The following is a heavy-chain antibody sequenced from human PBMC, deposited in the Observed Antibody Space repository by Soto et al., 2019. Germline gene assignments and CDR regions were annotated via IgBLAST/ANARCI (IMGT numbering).Heavy chain of an antibody. CDR2: GSYSGTT. Sequence: SETLSLTCTVSGVSVNSGSFYWAWIRQPPGKGLEWIGFGSYSGTTNYKPSLKSRVTISVDTSRSQISLKVTSLTAADTAVYYCARGATVTQYDYWGQGXLVTVSS. CDR1: GVSVNSGSFY. J-gene: IGHJ4*02. D-gene: IGHD4-17*01. CDR3: ARGATVTQYDY. V-gene: IGHV4-61*01.